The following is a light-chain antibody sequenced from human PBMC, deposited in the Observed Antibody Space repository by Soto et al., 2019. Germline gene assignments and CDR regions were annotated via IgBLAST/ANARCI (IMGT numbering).Light chain of an antibody. Sequence: DIQLTQSPSTLSASVGDTVTITCRASESIDNWLAWYQQKPGKAPKLLIYDASSLESGVPSRFSGSGSGTEFTLTISSLQPDDFATYYCQQYNSYSPRTFGQGTQVDI. V-gene: IGKV1-5*01. CDR3: QQYNSYSPRT. CDR2: DAS. J-gene: IGKJ1*01. CDR1: ESIDNW.